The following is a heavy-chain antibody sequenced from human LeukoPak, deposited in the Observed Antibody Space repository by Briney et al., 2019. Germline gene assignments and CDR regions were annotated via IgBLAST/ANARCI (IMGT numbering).Heavy chain of an antibody. CDR1: GGSFSGYY. CDR2: INHSGST. D-gene: IGHD3-3*01. Sequence: SETLSLTCAVYGGSFSGYYWSWIRQPPGKGLEWIGEINHSGSTNYNPSLKSRVTISVDTSKNQFSLKLSSVTAADTAVYYCATDEKYDFWSGYYSHWGQGTLVTVSS. J-gene: IGHJ4*02. CDR3: ATDEKYDFWSGYYSH. V-gene: IGHV4-34*01.